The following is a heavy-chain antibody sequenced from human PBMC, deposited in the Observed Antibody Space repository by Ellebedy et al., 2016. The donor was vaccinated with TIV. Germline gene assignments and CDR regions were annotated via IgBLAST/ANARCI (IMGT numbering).Heavy chain of an antibody. D-gene: IGHD2-8*02. CDR1: GGSFSGYY. J-gene: IGHJ4*02. CDR2: INHSGST. CDR3: ARGSLVPGSDPWYYFDY. Sequence: SETLSLTXAVYGGSFSGYYWSWIRQPPGKGLEWIGEINHSGSTNYNPSLKSRVTISVDTSKNQFSLQLNSVTPEDTAVYYCARGSLVPGSDPWYYFDYWGQGTLVTVSS. V-gene: IGHV4-34*01.